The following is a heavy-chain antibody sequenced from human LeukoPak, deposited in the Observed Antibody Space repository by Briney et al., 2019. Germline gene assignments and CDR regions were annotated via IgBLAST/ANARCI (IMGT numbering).Heavy chain of an antibody. CDR3: AGGDMTTVQDWFDP. CDR2: INHSGST. CDR1: GGSFSGYY. D-gene: IGHD4-17*01. J-gene: IGHJ5*02. V-gene: IGHV4-34*01. Sequence: PSETLSLTCAVYGGSFSGYYWSWIRQPPGKGLEWIGEINHSGSTNYNPSLKSRVTISVDTSKNQFSLKLSSVTAADTAVYYCAGGDMTTVQDWFDPWGQGTLVTVSS.